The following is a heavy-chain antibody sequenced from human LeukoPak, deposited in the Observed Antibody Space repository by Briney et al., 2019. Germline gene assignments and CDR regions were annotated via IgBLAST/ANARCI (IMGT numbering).Heavy chain of an antibody. D-gene: IGHD1-26*01. CDR2: ISGSGVMT. V-gene: IGHV3-23*01. J-gene: IGHJ5*02. Sequence: GGSLRLSCATSGFTFSDYAMTWVRQAPGKGLEWVATISGSGVMTYYADSVKGRFTVSGDNSKNTVYLQMSSLTAADTAVYYCAKDRSIGTYYTIDHWGQGTLVTVSS. CDR3: AKDRSIGTYYTIDH. CDR1: GFTFSDYA.